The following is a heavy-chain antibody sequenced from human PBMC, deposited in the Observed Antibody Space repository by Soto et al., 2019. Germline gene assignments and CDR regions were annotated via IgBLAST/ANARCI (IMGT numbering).Heavy chain of an antibody. CDR3: VRSYSDSWRYGWFDA. CDR1: GFTFSSYW. D-gene: IGHD3-16*02. J-gene: IGHJ5*02. Sequence: EVQLVESGGGLVQPGGSLRLSCAASGFTFSSYWMHWVRQVPGKGLVWVSRINGDGSSTSHADSVKGRFTISRDNAENTLYLQMNSLRAEDTALYYCVRSYSDSWRYGWFDAWGQGTLVTVSS. V-gene: IGHV3-74*01. CDR2: INGDGSST.